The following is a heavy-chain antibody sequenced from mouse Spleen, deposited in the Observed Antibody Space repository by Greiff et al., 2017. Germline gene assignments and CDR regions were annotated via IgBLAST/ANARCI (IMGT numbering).Heavy chain of an antibody. Sequence: QVQLQQSGAELARPGASVKLSCKASGYTFTSYGISWVKQRTGQGLEWIGEIYPRSGNTYYNEKFKGKATLTADKSSSTAYMELRSLTYEDAAVYFCARVRDGNDGDDFDYWGQGTTLTVSS. CDR3: ARVRDGNDGDDFDY. CDR1: GYTFTSYG. J-gene: IGHJ2*01. CDR2: IYPRSGNT. V-gene: IGHV1-81*01. D-gene: IGHD2-12*01.